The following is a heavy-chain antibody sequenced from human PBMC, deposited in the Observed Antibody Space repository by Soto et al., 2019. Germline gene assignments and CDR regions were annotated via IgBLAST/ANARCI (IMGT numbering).Heavy chain of an antibody. CDR3: GRDKGYCSDTSCPDFDY. D-gene: IGHD2-15*01. CDR2: VIPNLGVT. V-gene: IGHV1-69*04. CDR1: GGTLSSYT. J-gene: IGHJ4*02. Sequence: SVKVSCKASGGTLSSYTFSLVRQAPGQGLEWMGRVIPNLGVTNYAKKFQGRFTIVVDTSTSTAYMELNSLRYEDTAVYYCGRDKGYCSDTSCPDFDYWGQGTLVTVSS.